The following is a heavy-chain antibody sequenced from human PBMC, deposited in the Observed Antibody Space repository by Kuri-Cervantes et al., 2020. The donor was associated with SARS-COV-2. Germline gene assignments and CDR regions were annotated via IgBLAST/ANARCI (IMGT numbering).Heavy chain of an antibody. CDR1: GFTFSSYS. V-gene: IGHV3-21*01. CDR3: ARADYRTGWFDP. Sequence: GESLKISCAASGFTFSSYSMNWVRQAPGKGLEWVSSISSSSSYIYYADSVKGRFTISRDNAKNSLYLQMNNLRVEDTAVYYCARADYRTGWFDPWGQGTLVTVSS. CDR2: ISSSSSYI. J-gene: IGHJ5*02. D-gene: IGHD1-14*01.